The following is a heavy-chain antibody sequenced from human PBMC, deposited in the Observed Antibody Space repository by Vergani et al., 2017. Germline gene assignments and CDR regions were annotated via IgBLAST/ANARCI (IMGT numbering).Heavy chain of an antibody. D-gene: IGHD1-26*01. CDR3: ATVAPTWSPRGYYYYGMDV. CDR1: GYTFTDYY. J-gene: IGHJ6*02. Sequence: EVQLVQSGAEVKKPGATVKISCKVSGYTFTDYYMHWVQQAPGKGLEWMGLVDPEDGETIYAEKFQGRVTITADTSTDTAYMELSSLRSEDTAVYYCATVAPTWSPRGYYYYGMDVWGQGTTVTVSS. CDR2: VDPEDGET. V-gene: IGHV1-69-2*01.